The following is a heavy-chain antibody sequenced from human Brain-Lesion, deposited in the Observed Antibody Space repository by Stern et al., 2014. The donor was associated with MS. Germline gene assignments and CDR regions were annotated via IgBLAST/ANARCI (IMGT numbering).Heavy chain of an antibody. V-gene: IGHV4-61*02. D-gene: IGHD5-18*01. CDR3: ARETGGYTYGDTDFFDY. CDR2: IYSTGGT. CDR1: GGSISSGSFY. Sequence: QLVQSGPGLVKPSQTLSLTCIVSGGSISSGSFYWNWIRQPAGKGLEWIGRIYSTGGTNYNPSLKSPVTLSGDPSKNQFFLKMFSMTAADTAVYYCARETGGYTYGDTDFFDYWGQGALVTVSS. J-gene: IGHJ4*02.